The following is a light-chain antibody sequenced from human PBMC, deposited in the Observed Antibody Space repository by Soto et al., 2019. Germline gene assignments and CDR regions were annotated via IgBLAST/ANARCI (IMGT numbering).Light chain of an antibody. CDR2: GAS. V-gene: IGKV3-20*01. J-gene: IGKJ1*01. Sequence: EIVLTQSPGTLSLSPGERATLSCRASQSVSSSYLAWYQQKPGQAPRLLIYGASSSATGIPDRFSGSGSGTDFTLTISRLEPEGFAVYYCQQYGSSPQTFGQGTKVEIK. CDR3: QQYGSSPQT. CDR1: QSVSSSY.